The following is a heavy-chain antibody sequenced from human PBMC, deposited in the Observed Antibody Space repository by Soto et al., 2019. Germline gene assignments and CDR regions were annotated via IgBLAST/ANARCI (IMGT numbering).Heavy chain of an antibody. CDR3: AGELGTFYFDH. CDR2: IDHSGSA. J-gene: IGHJ4*02. Sequence: QVQLQESGPGLVKPSQTLSLTCTVSAGSIRSGDYYWTWIRQPPVKGLEWIGYIDHSGSAYYNPSLQSRATISIDTSNNQFSLKMTSVTAADTAVYYCAGELGTFYFDHWGQGTLVTVSS. V-gene: IGHV4-30-4*01. D-gene: IGHD7-27*01. CDR1: AGSIRSGDYY.